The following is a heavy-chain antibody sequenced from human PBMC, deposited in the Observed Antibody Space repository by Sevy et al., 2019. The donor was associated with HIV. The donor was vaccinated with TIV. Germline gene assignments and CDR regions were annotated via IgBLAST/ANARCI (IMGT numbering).Heavy chain of an antibody. CDR3: ARVSSIYYDRGYFYAMDV. V-gene: IGHV3-7*01. D-gene: IGHD3-22*01. CDR2: INQDGSEK. CDR1: GFTFRSYS. J-gene: IGHJ6*02. Sequence: GGSLRLSCAASGFTFRSYSMNWVRQAPGKGLEWVANINQDGSEKYHLDSVKGRFTISRDNAKNSLYLQMSSLRAEDSSVYFCARVSSIYYDRGYFYAMDVWGQGTTVTVSS.